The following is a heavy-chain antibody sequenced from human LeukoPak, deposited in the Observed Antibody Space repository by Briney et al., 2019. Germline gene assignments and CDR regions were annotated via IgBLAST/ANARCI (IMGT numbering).Heavy chain of an antibody. CDR3: ARDLPSLMEYMYSSGWYYGLFDY. CDR2: ISSSASTI. CDR1: GFTFSTYT. J-gene: IGHJ4*02. D-gene: IGHD6-19*01. Sequence: PGGSLRLSCAASGFTFSTYTMNWVRQAPGKRLEWVSYISSSASTIYYADSVKGRFTISRDNAKNSLYLQMNSLRAEDTAVYYCARDLPSLMEYMYSSGWYYGLFDYWGQGTLVTVSS. V-gene: IGHV3-48*04.